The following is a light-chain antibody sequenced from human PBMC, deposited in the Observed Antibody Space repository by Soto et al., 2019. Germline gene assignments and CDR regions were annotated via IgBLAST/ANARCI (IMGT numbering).Light chain of an antibody. Sequence: DIQMTQSPSTLSGSVGARVTITCRARQTISSWLAWYQQKPGKAPKLLIYKASTLKSGVPSRFSGSGSGTEFTLTISSLQPDDFATYYCQHYNSYSEAFGQGTKVDNK. CDR2: KAS. J-gene: IGKJ1*01. CDR1: QTISSW. CDR3: QHYNSYSEA. V-gene: IGKV1-5*03.